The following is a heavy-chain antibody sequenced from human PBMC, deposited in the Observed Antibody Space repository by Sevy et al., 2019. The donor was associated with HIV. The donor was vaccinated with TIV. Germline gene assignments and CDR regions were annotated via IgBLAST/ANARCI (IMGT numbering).Heavy chain of an antibody. V-gene: IGHV3-30-3*01. CDR1: GFTFNTYP. CDR3: ARDSGYSRYFVLVAY. J-gene: IGHJ4*02. Sequence: GGSLRLSCAASGFTFNTYPMHWVRQAPGKGLEWVAVISCDGSSKHYAESVRGRFTISREDSENTLYLQMNSMRPDDTALYCCARDSGYSRYFVLVAYWGQGTLVTVSS. D-gene: IGHD2-21*01. CDR2: ISCDGSSK.